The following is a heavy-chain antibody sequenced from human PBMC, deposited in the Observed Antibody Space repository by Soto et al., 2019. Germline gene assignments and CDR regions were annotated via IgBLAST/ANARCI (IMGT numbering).Heavy chain of an antibody. CDR3: ASLGLDYDILTGYYPRYFDY. V-gene: IGHV4-31*03. J-gene: IGHJ4*02. CDR1: GGSISSGGYY. CDR2: IYYSGNT. Sequence: PSETLSLTCTVSGGSISSGGYYWSWIRQHPGKGLEWIGYIYYSGNTYYNPSLKSRVTISVDTSKNQFSLKLSSVTAADTDVYYCASLGLDYDILTGYYPRYFDYWGQGTLVTVS. D-gene: IGHD3-9*01.